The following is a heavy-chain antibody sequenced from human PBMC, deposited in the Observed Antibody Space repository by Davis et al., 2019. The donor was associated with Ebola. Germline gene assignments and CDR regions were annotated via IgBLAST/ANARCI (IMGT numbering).Heavy chain of an antibody. J-gene: IGHJ3*02. Sequence: PGGSLRLSCTASGFTFGDYAMHWVRQAPGKGLEWVSGISWNSGSIGYADSVKGRFTISRDNAKNSLYLQMNSLRAEDTAVYYCARGADIVVVVAGGNAFDIWGQRTMVTVSS. CDR3: ARGADIVVVVAGGNAFDI. V-gene: IGHV3-9*01. CDR2: ISWNSGSI. D-gene: IGHD2-15*01. CDR1: GFTFGDYA.